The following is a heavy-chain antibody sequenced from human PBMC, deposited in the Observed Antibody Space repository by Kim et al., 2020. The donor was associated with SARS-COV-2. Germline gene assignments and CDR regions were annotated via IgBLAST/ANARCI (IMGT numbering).Heavy chain of an antibody. CDR3: ASIYCSGGSCYSGYWYFDL. CDR1: GFTVSSNY. CDR2: IYSGGST. D-gene: IGHD2-15*01. Sequence: GGSLRLSCAASGFTVSSNYMSWVRQAPGKGLEWVSVIYSGGSTYYADSVKGRFTISRHNSKNTLYLQMNSLRAEDTAVYYCASIYCSGGSCYSGYWYFDLWGRGTLVTVSS. J-gene: IGHJ2*01. V-gene: IGHV3-53*04.